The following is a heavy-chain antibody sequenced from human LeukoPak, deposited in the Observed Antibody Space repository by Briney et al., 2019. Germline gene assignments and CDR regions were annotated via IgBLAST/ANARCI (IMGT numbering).Heavy chain of an antibody. Sequence: GGSLRLSCAASGFTFSSYGMHWVRQAPGKGLEWVAVIWFDGSDKYYADSVKGRFTISRDNSMNTLYLQMNSLRAEDTAVYYCARDGYSGYDFYFDYWGQGSLVTVSS. CDR3: ARDGYSGYDFYFDY. CDR1: GFTFSSYG. J-gene: IGHJ4*02. CDR2: IWFDGSDK. D-gene: IGHD5-12*01. V-gene: IGHV3-33*01.